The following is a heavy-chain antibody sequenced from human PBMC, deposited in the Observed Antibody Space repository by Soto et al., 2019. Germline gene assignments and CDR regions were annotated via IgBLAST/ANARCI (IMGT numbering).Heavy chain of an antibody. CDR2: IKQDGSEK. CDR1: GFPFSSYW. D-gene: IGHD3-3*01. V-gene: IGHV3-7*03. CDR3: ARDDSYNYDFWSGPRSGNFDY. J-gene: IGHJ4*02. Sequence: GGSLRLSCAASGFPFSSYWMSWVRQAPGKGLEWVANIKQDGSEKYYVDSVKGRFTISRDNAKNSLYLQMNSLRAEDTAVYYCARDDSYNYDFWSGPRSGNFDYWGQGTLVTVSS.